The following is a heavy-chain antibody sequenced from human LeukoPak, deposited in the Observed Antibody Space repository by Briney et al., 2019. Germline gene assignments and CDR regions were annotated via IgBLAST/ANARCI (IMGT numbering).Heavy chain of an antibody. J-gene: IGHJ4*02. Sequence: GGSLRLSCAASGFTFSTYSMNWVRQAPGKGLEWVSYLSSSSDTIFYADSVKGRFTISRDNAKNSLYLQLNSLRAEDTAVYYCARDGLRGSPYYFDYWGQGTLVTVSS. CDR1: GFTFSTYS. V-gene: IGHV3-48*01. CDR3: ARDGLRGSPYYFDY. CDR2: LSSSSDTI.